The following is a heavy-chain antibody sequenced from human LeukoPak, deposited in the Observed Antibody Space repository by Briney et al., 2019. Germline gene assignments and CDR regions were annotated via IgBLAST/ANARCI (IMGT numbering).Heavy chain of an antibody. J-gene: IGHJ4*02. CDR2: ISGSGGST. Sequence: GGSLRLSCAASGFTFSSYAMYWVRQAPEKGLEWVSSISGSGGSTYYADSVKGRFTISRDNSKNTLYLQMNSLRAEDTAVYYCAKDRGYSSSSASVFDYWGQGTLVTVSS. V-gene: IGHV3-23*01. CDR1: GFTFSSYA. D-gene: IGHD6-6*01. CDR3: AKDRGYSSSSASVFDY.